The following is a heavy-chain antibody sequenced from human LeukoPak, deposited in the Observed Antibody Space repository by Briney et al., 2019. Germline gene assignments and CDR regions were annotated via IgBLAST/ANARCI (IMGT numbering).Heavy chain of an antibody. CDR3: GGGYYYGSSGTIL. Sequence: PGGALRLACAASGFTFISSLGASVPQARGRGVGWVSNIRQGGSEKYYVHCVNGRFTISRDNGKNSLYMQMNSLRAEDTAVYYCGGGYYYGSSGTILWGQGTLDTVSS. D-gene: IGHD3-22*01. V-gene: IGHV3-7*04. CDR1: GFTFISSL. J-gene: IGHJ4*02. CDR2: IRQGGSEK.